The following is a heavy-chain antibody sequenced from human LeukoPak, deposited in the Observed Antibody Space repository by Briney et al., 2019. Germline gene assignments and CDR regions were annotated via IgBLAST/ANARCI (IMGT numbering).Heavy chain of an antibody. Sequence: PSETLSLTCTVSGGSISSYYWSWIRQPPGKGLEWIGYIYYSGSTNYNPPLKSRVTISVDTSKNQFSLKLSSVTAEDTAVYYCARDFSSLRTGFCDDYWGQGTLVTVSS. D-gene: IGHD3/OR15-3a*01. CDR3: ARDFSSLRTGFCDDY. J-gene: IGHJ4*02. V-gene: IGHV4-59*01. CDR2: IYYSGST. CDR1: GGSISSYY.